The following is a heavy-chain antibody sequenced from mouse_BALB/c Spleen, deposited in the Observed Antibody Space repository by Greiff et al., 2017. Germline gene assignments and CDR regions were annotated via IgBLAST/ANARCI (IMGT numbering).Heavy chain of an antibody. CDR1: GFNIKDTY. CDR3: ARGGSSYY. D-gene: IGHD1-1*01. J-gene: IGHJ2*01. CDR2: IDPENGNT. Sequence: EVKLVESGAELVKPGASVKLSCTASGFNIKDTYMHWVKQRPEQGLEWIGRIDPENGNTIYDPKFQGKASITADTSSNTAYLQLSSLTSEDTAVYYCARGGSSYYWGQGTTLTVSS. V-gene: IGHV14-3*02.